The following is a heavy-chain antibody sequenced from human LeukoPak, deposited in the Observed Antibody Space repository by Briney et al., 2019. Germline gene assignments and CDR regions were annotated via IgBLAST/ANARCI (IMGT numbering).Heavy chain of an antibody. CDR3: WYFDL. V-gene: IGHV4-59*01. CDR1: GGSIRNYY. Sequence: SETLSLTCSVSGGSIRNYYWSWNRQPPGKGLEWIGYIYYSGSTNYNPSLKSRVTISVDTSKNQFSLKLSSVTAADSSSYDYWYFDLWGRGTLVTVSS. D-gene: IGHD6-13*01. J-gene: IGHJ2*01. CDR2: IYYSGST.